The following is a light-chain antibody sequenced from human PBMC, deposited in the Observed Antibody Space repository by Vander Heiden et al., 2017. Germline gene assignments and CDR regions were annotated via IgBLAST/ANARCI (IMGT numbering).Light chain of an antibody. CDR2: EVS. CDR3: SSYASSNNYV. J-gene: IGLJ1*01. Sequence: SALTQPRSGAGSPGQAVTISCTGTNSDGGGYNYVSWYQQHPAKAPNLMIYEVSKRPSGVPARFSGSKSGNTASLTVSGLKAEDEADYYCSSYASSNNYVFGTGTKVTVL. CDR1: NSDGGGYNY. V-gene: IGLV2-8*01.